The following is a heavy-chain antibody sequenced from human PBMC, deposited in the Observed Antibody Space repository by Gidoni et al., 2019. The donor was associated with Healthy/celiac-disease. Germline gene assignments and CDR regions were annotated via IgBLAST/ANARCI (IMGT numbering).Heavy chain of an antibody. CDR3: ARGLTMTGDAFDI. J-gene: IGHJ3*02. D-gene: IGHD3-22*01. Sequence: QVQLVQSGAEATKPGAAVKVSGKASGYSFTGYYMHWLRQAPGQGLEWMGWINPNRGGTNYAQKFQGWVTMTRDTSISTAYMELSRLRSDDTAVYYCARGLTMTGDAFDIWGQGTMVTVSS. CDR2: INPNRGGT. CDR1: GYSFTGYY. V-gene: IGHV1-2*04.